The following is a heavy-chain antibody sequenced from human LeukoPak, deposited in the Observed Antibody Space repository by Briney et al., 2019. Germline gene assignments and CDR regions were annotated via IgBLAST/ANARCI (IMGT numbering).Heavy chain of an antibody. CDR1: AFTFSNYA. Sequence: GGSLRLSCAASAFTFSNYAMHWVRQAPGKGLEWVAVILYDGSNKYYADSMKGRFTISRDNSKSTLYLQMNSLRTEDTAVYYCARDRGQWLVLDAFDMWGQGTMVTVSS. J-gene: IGHJ3*02. V-gene: IGHV3-30*04. D-gene: IGHD6-19*01. CDR2: ILYDGSNK. CDR3: ARDRGQWLVLDAFDM.